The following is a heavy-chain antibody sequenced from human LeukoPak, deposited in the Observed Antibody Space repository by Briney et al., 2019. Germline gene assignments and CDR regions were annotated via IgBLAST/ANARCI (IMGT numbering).Heavy chain of an antibody. CDR2: INHSGST. Sequence: SETPSLTCAVYGGSLSGFYWSWIRQPPGKGLEWIGEINHSGSTNYNPSLKSRVTILVDTSKNQFSLKLSSVTAADTAVYYCAGPSWYYYDSSGYSHWGQGTLVTVSS. D-gene: IGHD3-22*01. J-gene: IGHJ4*02. CDR1: GGSLSGFY. CDR3: AGPSWYYYDSSGYSH. V-gene: IGHV4-34*01.